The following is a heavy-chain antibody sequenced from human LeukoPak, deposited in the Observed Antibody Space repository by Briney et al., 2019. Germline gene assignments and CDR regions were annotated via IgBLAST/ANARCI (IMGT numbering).Heavy chain of an antibody. CDR3: ARDAEEIAVAGTFSPPRN. V-gene: IGHV1-2*02. J-gene: IGHJ4*02. Sequence: AASVKVSCKASGYTFTGYYIHWVRQAPGQGLEWMGWINPSSGGTNYAQKFQGRVTMTRDTSISTAYMELSRLRSDDTAVYYCARDAEEIAVAGTFSPPRNWGQGTLVTVSS. CDR2: INPSSGGT. D-gene: IGHD6-19*01. CDR1: GYTFTGYY.